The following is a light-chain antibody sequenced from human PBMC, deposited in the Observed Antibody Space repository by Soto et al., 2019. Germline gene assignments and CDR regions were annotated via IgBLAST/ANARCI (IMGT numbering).Light chain of an antibody. CDR3: QQYDYLPHS. V-gene: IGKV1-33*01. J-gene: IGKJ5*01. Sequence: DVQITQYQSSLAASVGDRVTITCRSSQSISSYLNWYQQKPGKAPKLLIYAASSLETGVPSRFSGSGSGTDFTLTISSLQAEDFATYYCQQYDYLPHSFGQVARLE. CDR1: QSISSY. CDR2: AAS.